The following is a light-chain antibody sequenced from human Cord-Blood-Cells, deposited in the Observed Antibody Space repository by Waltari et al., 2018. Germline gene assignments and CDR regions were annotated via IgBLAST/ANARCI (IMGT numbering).Light chain of an antibody. CDR3: CSYAGSSTYVV. Sequence: ALTHPAPVSGPPDRRFTTSAMGPASIVGVFNLSSWYQQHPGKAPKLMIYEGSKRPSGVSNRFSGSKSGNTASLTISGLQAEDEADYYCCSYAGSSTYVVFGGGTKLTVL. V-gene: IGLV2-23*01. CDR2: EGS. J-gene: IGLJ2*01. CDR1: ASIVGVFNL.